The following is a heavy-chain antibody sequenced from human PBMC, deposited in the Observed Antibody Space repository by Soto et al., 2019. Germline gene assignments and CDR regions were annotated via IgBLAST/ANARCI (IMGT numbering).Heavy chain of an antibody. J-gene: IGHJ6*02. CDR1: GWSFSGYY. CDR2: INHSGST. Sequence: PSETLSLTCAVYGWSFSGYYWSWIRQPPGKGLEWIGEINHSGSTNYNPSLKSRVTISVDTSKNQFSLKLSSVTAADTAVYYCARGGVRITFFGGVIIQDMDVWGQGTTVTVSS. D-gene: IGHD3-3*01. V-gene: IGHV4-34*01. CDR3: ARGGVRITFFGGVIIQDMDV.